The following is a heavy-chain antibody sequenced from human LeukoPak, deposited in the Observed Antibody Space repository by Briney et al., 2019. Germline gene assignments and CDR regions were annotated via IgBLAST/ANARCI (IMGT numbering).Heavy chain of an antibody. CDR1: GFTFSTHW. Sequence: PGGSLRLSCVASGFTFSTHWVSWVRQAPGKGLEWVANIKEDGSTTDYVDSVKGRFTISRDNAKNTLYLQMNNLRAEDTAMYYCARDQRVTGRPDIDYWGQGTLVIVSS. CDR2: IKEDGSTT. J-gene: IGHJ4*02. CDR3: ARDQRVTGRPDIDY. V-gene: IGHV3-7*01. D-gene: IGHD6-6*01.